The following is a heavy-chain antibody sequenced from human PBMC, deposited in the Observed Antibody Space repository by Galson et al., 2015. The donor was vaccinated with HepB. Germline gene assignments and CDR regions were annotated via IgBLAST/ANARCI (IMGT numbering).Heavy chain of an antibody. CDR1: GFTFSSDA. J-gene: IGHJ4*02. D-gene: IGHD1-26*01. Sequence: SLRLSCAASGFTFSSDAMSWVGQAPGKGLEWVSAISGNGGNTYYADSVKGRSTISRENSKNTLYLQMNSQRAEDTAVDYCAKLLRRWGRLSGEDYWGQGTLVTVSS. V-gene: IGHV3-23*01. CDR3: AKLLRRWGRLSGEDY. CDR2: ISGNGGNT.